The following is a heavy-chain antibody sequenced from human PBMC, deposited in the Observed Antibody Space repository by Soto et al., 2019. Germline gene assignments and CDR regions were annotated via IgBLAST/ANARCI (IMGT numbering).Heavy chain of an antibody. Sequence: SETLSLTCTVSGGSISSYYWSWIRQPPGKGLEWIGYIYYSGSTYHNPSLKSRVTISVDRSNNQFSLKLTSVTAADTAVYYCARHLSVDHFDYWGQGALVTVSS. V-gene: IGHV4-59*04. CDR3: ARHLSVDHFDY. CDR1: GGSISSYY. J-gene: IGHJ4*02. D-gene: IGHD3-9*01. CDR2: IYYSGST.